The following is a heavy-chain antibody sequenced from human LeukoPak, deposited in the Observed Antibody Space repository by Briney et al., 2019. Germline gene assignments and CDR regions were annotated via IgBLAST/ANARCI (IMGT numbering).Heavy chain of an antibody. CDR3: AAFVIPPTAGVDYFDY. V-gene: IGHV1-58*01. CDR1: GFTFTSSA. Sequence: ASVKVSCKASGFTFTSSAVQWVRQARGQRLEWIGWIVVGSGNINYAQRFQERVTITRDMSTSTAYMELSSLRSEDTAVYYCAAFVIPPTAGVDYFDYWGQGTLVTVSS. CDR2: IVVGSGNI. J-gene: IGHJ4*02. D-gene: IGHD1-1*01.